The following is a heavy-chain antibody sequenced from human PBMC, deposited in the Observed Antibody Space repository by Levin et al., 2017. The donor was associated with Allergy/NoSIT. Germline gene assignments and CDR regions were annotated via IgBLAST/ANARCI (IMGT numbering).Heavy chain of an antibody. V-gene: IGHV4-59*01. Sequence: SETLSLTCTVSGGSISSYYWSWIRQPPGKGLEWIGNIYYGGRTRYNPSLKNRVTISVDTSKNQFSLKLSSVTAADTAVYYCARENSSGWYIDYWGQGTLVTVSS. CDR1: GGSISSYY. D-gene: IGHD6-19*01. CDR2: IYYGGRT. J-gene: IGHJ4*02. CDR3: ARENSSGWYIDY.